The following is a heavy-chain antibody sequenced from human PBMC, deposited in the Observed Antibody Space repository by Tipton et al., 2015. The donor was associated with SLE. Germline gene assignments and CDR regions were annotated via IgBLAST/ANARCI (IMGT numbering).Heavy chain of an antibody. D-gene: IGHD5-12*01. CDR1: GFTVSSNY. CDR3: ARDPRYGGYSDAFDI. J-gene: IGHJ3*02. V-gene: IGHV3-66*02. CDR2: IYSGGGT. Sequence: SLRLSCAASGFTVSSNYMSWVRQAPGKGLEWVSVIYSGGGTYYADSVKGRFTISRDNSKNTLYLQMNSLRAEDTAVYYCARDPRYGGYSDAFDIWGQGTMVTVSS.